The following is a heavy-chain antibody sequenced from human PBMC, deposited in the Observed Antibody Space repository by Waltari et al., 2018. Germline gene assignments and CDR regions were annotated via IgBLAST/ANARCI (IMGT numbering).Heavy chain of an antibody. CDR2: IYTSGST. CDR3: ARNYYDSSGYYLYYYYYGMDV. V-gene: IGHV4-61*02. D-gene: IGHD3-22*01. J-gene: IGHJ6*02. CDR1: GGSISSGSYY. Sequence: QVQLQESGPGLVKPSQTLSLTCTVSGGSISSGSYYWSWIRQPAGKGLGWIGRIYTSGSTNDNPSLKSRVTISVDTSKNQFSLKLSSVTAADTAVYYCARNYYDSSGYYLYYYYYGMDVWGQGTTVTVSS.